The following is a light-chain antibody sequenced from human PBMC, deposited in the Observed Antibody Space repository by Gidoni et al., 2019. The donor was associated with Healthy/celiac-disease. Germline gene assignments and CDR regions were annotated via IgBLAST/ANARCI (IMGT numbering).Light chain of an antibody. V-gene: IGKV3-11*01. CDR2: DAS. J-gene: IGKJ4*01. CDR3: QQRSNWPPGLT. Sequence: EIVLTQSPATLSLSPGERATRACRASQSVSSYLAWDQQKPGQAPRLLIYDASNRATGIPARFSGSGSGTDFTLTISSLEPEDFAVYYCQQRSNWPPGLTFGGGTKVEIK. CDR1: QSVSSY.